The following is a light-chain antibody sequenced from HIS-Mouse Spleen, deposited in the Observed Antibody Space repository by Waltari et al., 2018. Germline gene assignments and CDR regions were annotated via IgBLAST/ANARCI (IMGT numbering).Light chain of an antibody. CDR3: QVWDSSSDHRV. J-gene: IGLJ3*02. CDR1: NIGSKS. Sequence: SYVLTQPPSVSVAPGQTARITCGGNNIGSKSGHWHQQKPGQAPVLVGYDDSERPSGIPERFSGSNSGNTATLTISRVEAGDEADYYCQVWDSSSDHRVFGGGTKLTVL. V-gene: IGLV3-21*02. CDR2: DDS.